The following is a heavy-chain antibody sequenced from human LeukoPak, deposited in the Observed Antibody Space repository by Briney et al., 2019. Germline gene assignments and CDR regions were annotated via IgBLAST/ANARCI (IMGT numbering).Heavy chain of an antibody. Sequence: ASVKVSCKVSRYTLTELSMHWVRQAPGKGLEWMGGFDPEDGETIYAQKFQGRVTMTEDTSTDTAYMELSSLRSEDTAVYYCATGLGWNVNWFDPWGQGTLVTVSS. J-gene: IGHJ5*02. CDR1: RYTLTELS. V-gene: IGHV1-24*01. CDR3: ATGLGWNVNWFDP. CDR2: FDPEDGET. D-gene: IGHD1-1*01.